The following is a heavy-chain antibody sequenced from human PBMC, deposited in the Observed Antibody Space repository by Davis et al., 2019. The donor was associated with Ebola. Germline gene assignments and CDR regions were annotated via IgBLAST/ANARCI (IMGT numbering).Heavy chain of an antibody. CDR2: INAGNGNT. Sequence: ASVKVSCKASGYTFTSYAMHWVRQAPGQRLEWMGWINAGNGNTKYSQKFQGRVTITADESTSTAYMELSSLSSEDTAVYYCARYYYDSSARYYYYGMDVWGQGTTVTVSS. CDR3: ARYYYDSSARYYYYGMDV. J-gene: IGHJ6*02. D-gene: IGHD3-22*01. CDR1: GYTFTSYA. V-gene: IGHV1-3*01.